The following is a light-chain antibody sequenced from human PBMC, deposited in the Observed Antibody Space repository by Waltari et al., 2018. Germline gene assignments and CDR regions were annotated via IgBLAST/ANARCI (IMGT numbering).Light chain of an antibody. CDR2: RDN. V-gene: IGLV1-47*01. Sequence: QPVLIQPPSASGTPGQRVTISCSGSSSNIGSNYVYWYQEVPGTAPKLRMYRDNWRPSGVPGRFSGSRSGASAALAISGVRSEDEADYHCAAWDDVLSGVVFGGGTKLIVL. CDR3: AAWDDVLSGVV. J-gene: IGLJ2*01. CDR1: SSNIGSNY.